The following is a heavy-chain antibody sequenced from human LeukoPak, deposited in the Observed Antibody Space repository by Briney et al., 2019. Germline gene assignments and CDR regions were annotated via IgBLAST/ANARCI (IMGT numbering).Heavy chain of an antibody. CDR1: GFTFSSYW. V-gene: IGHV3-7*01. CDR2: IKEDGSEK. J-gene: IGHJ6*03. Sequence: GGSLRLSCAASGFTFSSYWMHWVRQAPGKGLEWVANIKEDGSEKYYVGSVRGRFSISRDNTKNLLFLQMNSLRAEDTAVYYCAGRYMNVWGKGTTVTVSS. CDR3: AGRYMNV.